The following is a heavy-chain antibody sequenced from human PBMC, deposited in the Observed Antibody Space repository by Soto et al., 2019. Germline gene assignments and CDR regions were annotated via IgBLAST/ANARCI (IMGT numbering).Heavy chain of an antibody. CDR1: GGSISSSSYY. V-gene: IGHV4-39*01. CDR3: ARHLGQLVQFDD. J-gene: IGHJ4*02. D-gene: IGHD6-6*01. CDR2: IYYSGST. Sequence: KPSETLSLTCTVSGGSISSSSYYWGWIRQPPGKGLEWIGSIYYSGSTYYNPSLKSRVTISVDTSKNQFSLKLSSVTAADTAVYYCARHLGQLVQFDDWGKGTLGTV.